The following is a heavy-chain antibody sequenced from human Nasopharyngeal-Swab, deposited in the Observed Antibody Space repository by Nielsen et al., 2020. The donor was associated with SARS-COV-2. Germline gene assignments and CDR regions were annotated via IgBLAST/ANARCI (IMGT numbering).Heavy chain of an antibody. CDR2: ISGSGGST. J-gene: IGHJ6*02. CDR1: GFTFSSYA. CDR3: AKPIPSPNYYDSGAVRALGGMDV. Sequence: GESLKISCAASGFTFSSYAMSWVRQAPGKGLEWVSAISGSGGSTYYADSVKGRFTISRDNSKNTLYLQMNSLRAEDTAVYYCAKPIPSPNYYDSGAVRALGGMDVWGQGTTVTVSS. D-gene: IGHD3-22*01. V-gene: IGHV3-23*01.